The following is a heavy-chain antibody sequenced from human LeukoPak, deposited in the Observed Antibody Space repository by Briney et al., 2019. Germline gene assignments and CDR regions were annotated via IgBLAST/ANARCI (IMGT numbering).Heavy chain of an antibody. D-gene: IGHD6-19*01. CDR2: INHSGST. CDR1: GGSFSGYY. CDR3: ARLAVAGRMGYFDY. V-gene: IGHV4-34*01. J-gene: IGHJ4*02. Sequence: PSETLSLTCAVYGGSFSGYYWSWIRQPPGKGLEWIGEINHSGSTNYNPSLESRVTISVDTSKNQFSLKLSSVTAADTAVYYCARLAVAGRMGYFDYWGQGTLVTVSS.